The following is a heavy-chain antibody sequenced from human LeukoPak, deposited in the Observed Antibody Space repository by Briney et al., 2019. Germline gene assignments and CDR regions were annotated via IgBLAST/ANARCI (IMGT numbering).Heavy chain of an antibody. J-gene: IGHJ4*02. V-gene: IGHV4-39*01. D-gene: IGHD1-26*01. CDR2: IYYSGST. CDR3: ASLRERSYYARGFDY. CDR1: GGSISSSSYY. Sequence: SETLSLTCTVSGGSISSSSYYWGWIRQPPGKGLEWIGSIYYSGSTYYNPSLKSRVTISVDTSKNQFSLKLTSVTAADTAVYYCASLRERSYYARGFDYWGQGTLVTVSS.